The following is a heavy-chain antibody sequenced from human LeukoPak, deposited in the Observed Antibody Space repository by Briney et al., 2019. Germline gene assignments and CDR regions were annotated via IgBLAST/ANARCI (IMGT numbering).Heavy chain of an antibody. V-gene: IGHV3-23*01. D-gene: IGHD1-26*01. Sequence: RGCPRLSCAASLFTFCSDAMSGVSEAPRGRLERGSAISGRGGSTYYADSVKGRFTISRDNSKHKLYLQMNSLRAEDTAVYYFAKENRELLEYFEYWRQGTLVADSS. CDR2: ISGRGGST. CDR1: LFTFCSDA. J-gene: IGHJ4*02. CDR3: AKENRELLEYFEY.